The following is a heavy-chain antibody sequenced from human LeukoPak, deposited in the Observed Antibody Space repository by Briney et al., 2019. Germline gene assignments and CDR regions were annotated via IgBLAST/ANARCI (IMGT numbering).Heavy chain of an antibody. J-gene: IGHJ5*02. V-gene: IGHV5-51*01. CDR2: NYPGDSDT. Sequence: GEALKISCKGSGYSFPSYWIGWVRQMPGKGLEWMGINYPGDSDTRYSPSFQGLVTISADKSISTAYLQWSSLKASDTAMYYCARRPLNFYGSGSYYTDNWFDPWGQGTLVTVSS. D-gene: IGHD3-10*01. CDR1: GYSFPSYW. CDR3: ARRPLNFYGSGSYYTDNWFDP.